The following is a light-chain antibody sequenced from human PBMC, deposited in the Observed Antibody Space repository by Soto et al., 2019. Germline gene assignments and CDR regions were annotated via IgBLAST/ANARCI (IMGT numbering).Light chain of an antibody. V-gene: IGKV1-39*01. J-gene: IGKJ1*01. CDR2: AAS. CDR1: HNINTY. CDR3: QQSYNSPQT. Sequence: DIQMTQSPSSLSASVGDRVAITCRASHNINTYLNWYQQRPGKAPRLLIYAASSLQSGVPSRFSGSGSGTDFTLTISSLQPEDFATYSCQQSYNSPQTFGQGTKVDIK.